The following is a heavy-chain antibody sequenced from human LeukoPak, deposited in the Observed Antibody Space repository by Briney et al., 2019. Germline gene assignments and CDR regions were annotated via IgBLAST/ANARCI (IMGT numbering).Heavy chain of an antibody. D-gene: IGHD5-12*01. CDR2: INPHDGSS. CDR3: ARALGYSGYHPIDY. Sequence: ASVKVSCKASGFTFTNYFLHWVRQAPGQGLEWLGTINPHDGSSSYAQNFQGRVTMTRDTSTSTVYLDLSSLRSEDTAAFYCARALGYSGYHPIDYWGQGTLVTVSS. V-gene: IGHV1-46*01. J-gene: IGHJ4*02. CDR1: GFTFTNYF.